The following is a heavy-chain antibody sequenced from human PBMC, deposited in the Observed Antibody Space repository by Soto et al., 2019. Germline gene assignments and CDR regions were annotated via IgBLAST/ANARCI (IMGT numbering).Heavy chain of an antibody. CDR3: ARGGASSQWFDP. J-gene: IGHJ5*02. D-gene: IGHD2-15*01. V-gene: IGHV4-31*03. CDR2: IFYSGTT. CDR1: GDSISGGGYY. Sequence: PSETLSLTCTVSGDSISGGGYYWSWIRQHPGKGPEWIGYIFYSGTTSYNPSLKGRVTISVDTSKNQFSLELNSVTDADTAVYYCARGGASSQWFDPWGQGTLVTVSS.